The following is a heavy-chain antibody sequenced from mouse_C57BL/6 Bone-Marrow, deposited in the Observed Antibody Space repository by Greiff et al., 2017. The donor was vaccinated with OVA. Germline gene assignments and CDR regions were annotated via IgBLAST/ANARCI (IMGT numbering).Heavy chain of an antibody. CDR1: GFSLTSYC. J-gene: IGHJ1*03. CDR2: IWSGGST. V-gene: IGHV2-2*01. CDR3: GRRGVYWYFDV. Sequence: VHLVESGPGLVQPSQSLSITCTVSGFSLTSYCVHWVRQSPGKGLEWLGVIWSGGSTDYNAAFISRLSISKDNSKSQVFFKMNSLQADDTAIYYCGRRGVYWYFDVWGTGTTVTVSS.